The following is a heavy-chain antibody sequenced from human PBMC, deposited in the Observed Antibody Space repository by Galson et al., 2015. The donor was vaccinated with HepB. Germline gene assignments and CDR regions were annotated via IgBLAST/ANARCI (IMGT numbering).Heavy chain of an antibody. V-gene: IGHV4-31*02. CDR2: GST. CDR3: ARGRDHNKNAY. J-gene: IGHJ4*02. Sequence: GSTYYNPSLKSRVTISVDKSKNQLSLNLSSVTAADTAVYYCARGRDHNKNAYWGQGALVTVSS. D-gene: IGHD1-14*01.